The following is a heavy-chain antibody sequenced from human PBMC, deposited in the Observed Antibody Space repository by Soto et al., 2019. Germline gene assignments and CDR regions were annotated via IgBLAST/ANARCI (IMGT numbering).Heavy chain of an antibody. D-gene: IGHD2-21*01. J-gene: IGHJ5*02. V-gene: IGHV1-69*13. CDR3: ARGPDPLFPNWFDP. Sequence: SVEVSCKASGGTFSSYAISWVRQAPGQGLEWMGGIIPIFGTANYAQKFQGRVTITADESTSTAYMELSSLRSEDTAVYYCARGPDPLFPNWFDPWGQGTLVTVSS. CDR1: GGTFSSYA. CDR2: IIPIFGTA.